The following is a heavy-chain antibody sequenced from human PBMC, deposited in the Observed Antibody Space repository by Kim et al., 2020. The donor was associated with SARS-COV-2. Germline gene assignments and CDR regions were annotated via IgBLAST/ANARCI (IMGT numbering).Heavy chain of an antibody. J-gene: IGHJ4*02. CDR1: GFTFSSYA. CDR3: AKGPSGYSYGYFDY. V-gene: IGHV3-23*03. CDR2: IYSGGSST. Sequence: GGSLRLSCAASGFTFSSYAMSWVRQAPGKGLEWVSVIYSGGSSTYYADSVKGRFTISRDNSKNTLYLQMNSLRAEDTAVYYCAKGPSGYSYGYFDYWGQGTLVTVSS. D-gene: IGHD5-18*01.